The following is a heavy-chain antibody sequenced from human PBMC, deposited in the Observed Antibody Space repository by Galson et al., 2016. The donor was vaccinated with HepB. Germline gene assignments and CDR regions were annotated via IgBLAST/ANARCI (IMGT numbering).Heavy chain of an antibody. CDR2: IYYSGTT. Sequence: SETLSLTCNVSGGSISSYYWNWIRQPPGKGLEWIGNIYYSGTTYRNPSLKSRVTIPVDTSKTQFSLSLSSVTAADTAVYYCARGACPYYYYGMDVWGRGTTVTVSS. CDR3: ARGACPYYYYGMDV. J-gene: IGHJ6*02. V-gene: IGHV4-59*12. CDR1: GGSISSYY.